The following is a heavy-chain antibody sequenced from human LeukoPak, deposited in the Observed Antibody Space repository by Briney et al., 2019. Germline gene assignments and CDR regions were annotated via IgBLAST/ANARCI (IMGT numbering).Heavy chain of an antibody. CDR2: IKQDGNEK. CDR3: ARDPGAPTTDAFDI. Sequence: GGSLRLSCAASGFTLSRYWMSWVRQAPGKGLEWVANIKQDGNEKYYVDSVKGRFTISRDNAMNSLYLQMTGLKAEDTAVYYCARDPGAPTTDAFDIWGQGTMVTVSS. J-gene: IGHJ3*02. D-gene: IGHD1-1*01. V-gene: IGHV3-7*01. CDR1: GFTLSRYW.